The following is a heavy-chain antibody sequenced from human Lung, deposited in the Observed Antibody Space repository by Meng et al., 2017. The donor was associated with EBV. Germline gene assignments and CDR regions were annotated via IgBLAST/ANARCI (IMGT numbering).Heavy chain of an antibody. D-gene: IGHD6-19*01. CDR1: RDTFTSAS. J-gene: IGHJ4*02. CDR2: INIKAGNP. CDR3: ARGNGWRFDY. V-gene: IGHV7-4-1*01. Sequence: SGVNKPRDSWKVVSQPARDTFTSASMSWVRHAPGQGLEWMGWINIKAGNPTYAQGFTGLFVFSLDTSVSTAYLQIDSLRADDTAVYYFARGNGWRFDYWGQGTLVTVSS.